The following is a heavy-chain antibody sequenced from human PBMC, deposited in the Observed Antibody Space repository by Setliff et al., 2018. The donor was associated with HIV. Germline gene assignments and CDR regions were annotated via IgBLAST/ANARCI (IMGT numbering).Heavy chain of an antibody. J-gene: IGHJ3*02. V-gene: IGHV1-69*05. D-gene: IGHD3-22*01. CDR2: TIPIFGPA. CDR3: ARVGYDSSGYYPRGAFDI. CDR1: VGTFSSYA. Sequence: SVTVSFKASVGTFSSYAISWVRQAPGQGLEWMGGTIPIFGPANYAQTFQGRVTITTDESTSTAYMELSSLRSEDTAVYYCARVGYDSSGYYPRGAFDIWGQGTMVTVSS.